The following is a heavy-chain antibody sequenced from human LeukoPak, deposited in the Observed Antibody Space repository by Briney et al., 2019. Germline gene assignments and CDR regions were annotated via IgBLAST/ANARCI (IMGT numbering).Heavy chain of an antibody. V-gene: IGHV4-39*01. CDR3: ASYGDYSANFDY. CDR1: GDSISSSSYY. Sequence: SETLSLTCTVAGDSISSSSYYWGWIRQSPGRGLEWIGNIFYSGTTYYNPSLKSRVTISVDTSKNQFSLKLSSVTAADTAVYYCASYGDYSANFDYWGQGTLVTVSS. D-gene: IGHD4-17*01. CDR2: IFYSGTT. J-gene: IGHJ4*02.